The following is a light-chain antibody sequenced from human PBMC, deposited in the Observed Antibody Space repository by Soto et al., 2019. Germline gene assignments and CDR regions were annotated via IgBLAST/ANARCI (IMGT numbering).Light chain of an antibody. J-gene: IGKJ1*01. Sequence: DIQMTQSPSTLSASVGDRVTITCRASQSINSRLAWYQQKPGKAPNLLIFDASSLESGVPSRFSGSGSGTDFTLTISSLQPDDFATYYCQQYKSYWTFGQGTKVEIK. V-gene: IGKV1-5*01. CDR1: QSINSR. CDR3: QQYKSYWT. CDR2: DAS.